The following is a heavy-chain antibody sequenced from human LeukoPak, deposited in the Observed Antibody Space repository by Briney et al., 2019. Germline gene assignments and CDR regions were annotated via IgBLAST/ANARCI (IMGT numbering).Heavy chain of an antibody. CDR2: INPNSGGT. V-gene: IGHV1-2*02. D-gene: IGHD3-22*01. CDR3: ARDRYYYDSSGYIRGISFDY. CDR1: GYTFSDYY. Sequence: ASVKVSCKASGYTFSDYYIHWVRQAPGQGLEWMGWINPNSGGTKYAQKFQGRVTMTRDTSISTAYMDLSSLGSDDTAVFYCARDRYYYDSSGYIRGISFDYWGQGTLVTVSS. J-gene: IGHJ4*02.